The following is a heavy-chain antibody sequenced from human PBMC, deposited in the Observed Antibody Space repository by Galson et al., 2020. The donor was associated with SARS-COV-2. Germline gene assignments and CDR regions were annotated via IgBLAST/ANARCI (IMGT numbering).Heavy chain of an antibody. J-gene: IGHJ4*02. Sequence: SETMSLTCSVSGGSIRSSNYYWGWVRQPPGKGLEWIGSTHYSGSGYYNPSLTSRLTISVYTSKNQFFMKLTSVTAADTAVYYCARQILTGYYSFYYFDYWGQGALITVSS. V-gene: IGHV4-39*01. D-gene: IGHD3-9*01. CDR1: GGSIRSSNYY. CDR2: THYSGSG. CDR3: ARQILTGYYSFYYFDY.